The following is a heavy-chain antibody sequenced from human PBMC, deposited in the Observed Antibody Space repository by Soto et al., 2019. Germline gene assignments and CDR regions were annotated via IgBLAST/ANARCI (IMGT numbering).Heavy chain of an antibody. V-gene: IGHV1-69*13. CDR3: ARGALGVWGFDP. J-gene: IGHJ5*02. D-gene: IGHD3-16*01. CDR1: GGTFSSYA. CDR2: IIPIFGRA. Sequence: GASVKVSCKASGGTFSSYAINWGRQAPGQGLEWMGGIIPIFGRANYAQKFQGRVTITADESTSTAYMGLSSLRSDDTAVYYCARGALGVWGFDPWGQGTQVTVSS.